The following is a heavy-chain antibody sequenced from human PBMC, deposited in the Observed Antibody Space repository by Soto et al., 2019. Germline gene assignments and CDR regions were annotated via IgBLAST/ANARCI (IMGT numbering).Heavy chain of an antibody. V-gene: IGHV1-69*06. CDR3: ARGGPVIIPAATNWFDP. Sequence: QVQLVQSGAEVKKPGSSVKVSCRGSGGFNSYSISWVRQAPGQGLEWMGGIIPIFATPTYAQKFQGRVTITAAKSTYTSYRERSRLTSEDTAVYYCARGGPVIIPAATNWFDPWGQGTLGSVSS. J-gene: IGHJ5*02. CDR1: GGFNSYS. D-gene: IGHD2-2*01. CDR2: IIPIFATP.